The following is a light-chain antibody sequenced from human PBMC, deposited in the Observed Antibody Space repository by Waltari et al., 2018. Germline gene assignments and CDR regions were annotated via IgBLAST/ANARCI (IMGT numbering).Light chain of an antibody. V-gene: IGKV1-9*01. Sequence: DIQMTQSPSSLSASIGDRVTITCRASENIGSYLNWYQQRTGEAPKLLIYATSTLQSGVPSRFSGSGFGTDFTLTISSLQPEDFATYYCQQLNRYPLTFGGGTKVEIK. J-gene: IGKJ4*01. CDR3: QQLNRYPLT. CDR1: ENIGSY. CDR2: ATS.